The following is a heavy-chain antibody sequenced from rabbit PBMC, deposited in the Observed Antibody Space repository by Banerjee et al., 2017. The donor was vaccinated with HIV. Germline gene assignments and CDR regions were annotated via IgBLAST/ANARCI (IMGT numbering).Heavy chain of an antibody. V-gene: IGHV1S47*01. D-gene: IGHD2-1*01. J-gene: IGHJ4*01. CDR3: ARGVTMTMVTFNL. Sequence: QEQLVESGGGLVQPGGSLKLSCKASGFDFSSYGVSWVRQAPGKGLEWIGYITYGGSAYYASWVKGRFTISRDNAQNTVSLQLNSLTAADTATYFCARGVTMTMVTFNLWGQGTLVTVS. CDR1: GFDFSSYG. CDR2: ITYGGSA.